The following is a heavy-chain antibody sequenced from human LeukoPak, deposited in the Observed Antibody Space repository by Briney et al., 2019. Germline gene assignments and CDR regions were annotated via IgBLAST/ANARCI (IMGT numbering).Heavy chain of an antibody. CDR3: AKGSYYDSSGSFYFDY. V-gene: IGHV4-30-2*01. CDR1: GGSISSGGYS. D-gene: IGHD3-22*01. J-gene: IGHJ4*02. CDR2: IYHSGST. Sequence: SETLSLTCAVSGGSISSGGYSWSWIRQPPGKGLEWIGYIYHSGSTYYNPSLKSRVTISVDRSKNQFSLKLSSVTAADTAAYYCAKGSYYDSSGSFYFDYWGQGTLVTVSS.